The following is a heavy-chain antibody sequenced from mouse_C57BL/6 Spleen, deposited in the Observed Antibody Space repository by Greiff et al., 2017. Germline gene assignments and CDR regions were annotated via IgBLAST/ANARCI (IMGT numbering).Heavy chain of an antibody. V-gene: IGHV1-62-2*01. CDR3: ARRAYYSPYY. CDR1: GYTFTEYT. CDR2: FYPGDGSI. D-gene: IGHD2-12*01. Sequence: QVQLKESGAELVKPGASVKLSCKASGYTFTEYTIHWVKQRSGQGLEWIGWFYPGDGSINYNEKFKDKATLTADKSSSTGYMELRRLTSEDSAVXFCARRAYYSPYYWGQGTSVTVSS. J-gene: IGHJ4*01.